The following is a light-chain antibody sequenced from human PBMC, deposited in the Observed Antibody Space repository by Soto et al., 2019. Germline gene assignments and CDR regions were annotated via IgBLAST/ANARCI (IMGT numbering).Light chain of an antibody. CDR1: QSLVSSDGLTY. Sequence: VVMTQSPLSLAVTLGQTASISCRSSQSLVSSDGLTYFNWFHQRPGQSPRRLIYKVSNRDSGVPDRFTGSGSGTDCTRTISRVEAEDVGSYYCMQGSHRATFGQGTKLEIK. J-gene: IGKJ2*01. V-gene: IGKV2-30*01. CDR2: KVS. CDR3: MQGSHRAT.